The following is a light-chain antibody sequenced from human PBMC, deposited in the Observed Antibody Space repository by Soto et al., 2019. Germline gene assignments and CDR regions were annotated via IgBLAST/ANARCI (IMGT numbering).Light chain of an antibody. J-gene: IGKJ1*01. Sequence: EIVLMQSPVTLSVSPGERATLSCRASQSLSSSLAWYQQKPGQAPRLLIHSASTRATDIPARFSGGGSGTEFTLSISSLQSEDFAVYFCQQYKNWPWTFGQGTKVDIK. CDR1: QSLSSS. CDR2: SAS. V-gene: IGKV3-15*01. CDR3: QQYKNWPWT.